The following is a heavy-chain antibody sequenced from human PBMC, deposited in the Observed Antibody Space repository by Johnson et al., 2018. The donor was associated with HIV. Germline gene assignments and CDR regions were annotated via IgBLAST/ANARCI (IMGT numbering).Heavy chain of an antibody. V-gene: IGHV3-11*04. CDR3: ATYSSSWYKGGYAFDI. CDR2: ISSSGSTI. Sequence: QVLLVESGGGLVKPGGSLRLSCAVSGFTFSDYYMSWIRQAPGKGLEWVSYISSSGSTIYYADSVKGRFTISRDNAKNSLYLQMNSLRAEDTAVYYCATYSSSWYKGGYAFDIWGQGTMVTVSS. CDR1: GFTFSDYY. J-gene: IGHJ3*02. D-gene: IGHD6-13*01.